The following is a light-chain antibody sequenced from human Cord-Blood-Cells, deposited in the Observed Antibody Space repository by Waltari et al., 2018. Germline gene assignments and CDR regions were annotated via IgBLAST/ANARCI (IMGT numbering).Light chain of an antibody. CDR3: LQYDNLRT. CDR2: DAS. V-gene: IGKV1-33*01. J-gene: IGKJ1*01. CDR1: QDISNY. Sequence: DIQMTQSPSSLSASVGDRVTITCQASQDISNYLNWYQQKPGKAPKLLIYDASNLETGVPSRFSGSGSGTDFTFTISSLQPEDIATYYCLQYDNLRTFGQGTKVEIK.